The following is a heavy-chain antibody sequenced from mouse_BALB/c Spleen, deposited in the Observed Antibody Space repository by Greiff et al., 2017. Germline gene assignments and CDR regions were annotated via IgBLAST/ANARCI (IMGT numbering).Heavy chain of an antibody. D-gene: IGHD2-3*01. J-gene: IGHJ4*01. V-gene: IGHV1S81*02. CDR2: INPSNGRT. Sequence: QVQLQQPGAELVKPGASVKLSCKASGYTFTSYWMHWVKQRPGQGLEWIGEINPSNGRTNYNEKFKSKATLTVDKSSSTAYMQLSSLTSEDSAVYYCARHDIYYAMDDWGQGTSVTVSS. CDR1: GYTFTSYW. CDR3: ARHDIYYAMDD.